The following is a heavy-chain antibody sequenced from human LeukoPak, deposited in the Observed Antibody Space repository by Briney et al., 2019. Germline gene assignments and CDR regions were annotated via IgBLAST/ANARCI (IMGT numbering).Heavy chain of an antibody. J-gene: IGHJ4*02. CDR1: GFTFSTYE. Sequence: GGSLRLSCAASGFTFSTYEMNWVRQAPGQGLEWLSYINNSGGTIYYADSVKGRFNISRDNAKNSLYLQMNSLRAEDMAVYYCATKHDYWGQGTLVTVSS. V-gene: IGHV3-48*03. CDR3: ATKHDY. CDR2: INNSGGTI.